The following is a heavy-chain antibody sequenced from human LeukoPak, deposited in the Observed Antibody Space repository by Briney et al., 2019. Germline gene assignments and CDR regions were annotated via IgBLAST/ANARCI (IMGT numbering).Heavy chain of an antibody. J-gene: IGHJ2*01. CDR1: GFTFSSYA. Sequence: GGSLRLSCAASGFTFSSYAMHWVRQAPGKGLEWVANIKQDGSEKYYVDSVKGRFTISRDNAKNSLYLQMNSLRAEDTAVYYCARLIAVAATRYFDLWGRGTLVTVSS. CDR3: ARLIAVAATRYFDL. D-gene: IGHD6-19*01. CDR2: IKQDGSEK. V-gene: IGHV3-7*03.